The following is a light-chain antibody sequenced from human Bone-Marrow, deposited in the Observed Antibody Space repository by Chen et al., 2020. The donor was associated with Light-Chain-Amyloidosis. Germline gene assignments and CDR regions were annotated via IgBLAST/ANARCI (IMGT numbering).Light chain of an antibody. J-gene: IGLJ3*02. CDR1: NIGSTS. Sequence: SYVLTQPSSVSVAPGQTATIACGGNNIGSTSVHWYQQTPGQAALLVVYDDSDRPSGIPERLSGSNAGNTATLTISRFEAGDDADYYCQVWDRSSDRPVFGGGTKLT. V-gene: IGLV3-21*02. CDR2: DDS. CDR3: QVWDRSSDRPV.